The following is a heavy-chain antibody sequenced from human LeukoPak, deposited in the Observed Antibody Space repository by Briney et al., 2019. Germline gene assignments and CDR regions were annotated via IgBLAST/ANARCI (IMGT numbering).Heavy chain of an antibody. CDR1: GFTFSNYW. D-gene: IGHD2-15*01. J-gene: IGHJ3*02. V-gene: IGHV3-7*05. CDR2: IKPGGSVI. Sequence: PGGSLRLSCAASGFTFSNYWMAWVRQAPGRGLEWVASIKPGGSVIYYGDSVKGRFTLSRDNSKNSLYLQMNSLRAEDTAVYYCARDREVVAFDIWGQGTMVTVSS. CDR3: ARDREVVAFDI.